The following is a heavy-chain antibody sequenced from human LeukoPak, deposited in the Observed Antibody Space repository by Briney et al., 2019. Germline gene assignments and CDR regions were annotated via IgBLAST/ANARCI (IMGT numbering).Heavy chain of an antibody. CDR3: AREGAVLLWFGELLYGFDY. D-gene: IGHD3-10*01. Sequence: GGSLRLSCAASGFIFSSYEMNWVRQAPGKGLEWVANIKQDGSEKYYVDSVKGRFTISRDNAKNSLYLQMNSLRAEDTAVYYCAREGAVLLWFGELLYGFDYWGQGTLVTVSS. CDR1: GFIFSSYE. V-gene: IGHV3-7*01. J-gene: IGHJ4*02. CDR2: IKQDGSEK.